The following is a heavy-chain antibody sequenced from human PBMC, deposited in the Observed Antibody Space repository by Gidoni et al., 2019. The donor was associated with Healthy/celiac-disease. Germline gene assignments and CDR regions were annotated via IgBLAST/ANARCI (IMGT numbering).Heavy chain of an antibody. V-gene: IGHV4-39*01. J-gene: IGHJ5*02. CDR1: GGSISSSSYY. D-gene: IGHD3-16*01. CDR2: IYYSGST. CDR3: ARRGRSPGGWFDP. Sequence: QLQLQESGPGLVKPSETLSLTCTVSGGSISSSSYYWGWIRQPPGKGLEWIGSIYYSGSTYYTPSLKSRVTISVDTSKNQFSLKLSSVTAADTAVYYCARRGRSPGGWFDPWGQGTLVTVSS.